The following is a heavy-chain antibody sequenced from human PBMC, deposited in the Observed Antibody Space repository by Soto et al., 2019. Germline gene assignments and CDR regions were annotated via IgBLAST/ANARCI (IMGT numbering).Heavy chain of an antibody. CDR2: IIPILGIA. Sequence: QVQLVQSGAEVKKPGSSVKVSCKASGGTFSSYTISWVRQAPGQGLEWMGRIIPILGIANYAQKFQGRVTITADKSTGKPYMELGSLDSEDPAVYYWRPVYSGSDWVVLDIGGKGTMVTVS. D-gene: IGHD5-12*01. J-gene: IGHJ3*02. CDR3: RPVYSGSDWVVLDI. CDR1: GGTFSSYT. V-gene: IGHV1-69*02.